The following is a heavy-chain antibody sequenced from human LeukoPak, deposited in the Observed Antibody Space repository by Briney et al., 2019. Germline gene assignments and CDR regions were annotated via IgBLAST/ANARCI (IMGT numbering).Heavy chain of an antibody. D-gene: IGHD2-2*01. J-gene: IGHJ3*02. V-gene: IGHV3-21*01. CDR1: GFTFSSYS. CDR2: ISSSSSYI. CDR3: ARREDILVVPAAGAFDI. Sequence: PGGSLRLSCAASGFTFSSYSMNWVRQAPGKGLEWVSSISSSSSYIYYADSVKGRFTISRDNAKNSLYLQMNSLRAEDTAVYYCARREDILVVPAAGAFDIWGQGTMVTVSS.